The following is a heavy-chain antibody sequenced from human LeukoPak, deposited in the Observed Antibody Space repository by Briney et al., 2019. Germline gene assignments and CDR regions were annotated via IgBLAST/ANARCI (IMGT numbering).Heavy chain of an antibody. CDR2: IRYDGSNK. V-gene: IGHV3-30*02. Sequence: PGGSLRLSCAASGFTFSSYSMNWVRHAPGKGLEWVTFIRYDGSNKYYAESVKGRFTISRDNSKNTLYLQMNSLRAEDTAVYYCAKAIHSSSSGVVDYWGQGTLVTVSS. J-gene: IGHJ4*02. D-gene: IGHD6-6*01. CDR3: AKAIHSSSSGVVDY. CDR1: GFTFSSYS.